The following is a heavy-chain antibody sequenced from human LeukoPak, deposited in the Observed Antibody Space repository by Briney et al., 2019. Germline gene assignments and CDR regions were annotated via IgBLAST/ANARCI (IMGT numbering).Heavy chain of an antibody. CDR1: GFTFSRYW. Sequence: GGSLRLSCAASGFTFSRYWMNWVRQAPGKGLEWVANINEDGSEKYYVDSVKGRFTISRDNAKNSLYLQMNSLGAEDTAVYYCARERVETAMDWGDYYYMDVWGKGTTVTVSS. CDR3: ARERVETAMDWGDYYYMDV. CDR2: INEDGSEK. V-gene: IGHV3-7*01. J-gene: IGHJ6*03. D-gene: IGHD5-18*01.